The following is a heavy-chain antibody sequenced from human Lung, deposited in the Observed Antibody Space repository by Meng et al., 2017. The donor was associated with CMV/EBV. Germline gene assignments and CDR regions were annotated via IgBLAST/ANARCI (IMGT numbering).Heavy chain of an antibody. CDR3: ARDGRYLHIRTFGGGLDF. D-gene: IGHD3-16*01. CDR1: GFTFSAHA. V-gene: IGHV3-30*04. CDR2: ISYEGSNK. Sequence: GGSLRFSFAALGFTFSAHAVHWVRQAPGKGLEWVASISYEGSNKCYSDSVKGRFTISRDNSENMLYVQMNSLRAEDTAVYYCARDGRYLHIRTFGGGLDFWXQGTTVXVSS. J-gene: IGHJ6*02.